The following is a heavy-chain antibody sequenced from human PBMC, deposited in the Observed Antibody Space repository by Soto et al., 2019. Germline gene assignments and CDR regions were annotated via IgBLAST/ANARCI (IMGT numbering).Heavy chain of an antibody. CDR1: GYTLTYYW. CDR3: VRHYGGSTTGIDY. D-gene: IGHD4-17*01. V-gene: IGHV5-51*01. J-gene: IGHJ4*01. Sequence: GESLKISCEGSGYTLTYYWIGWVRQMPGKGLEWMGVTYPFDSDTRYSPSFQGRVTISAGQSTNTAYLELSRLQASDTAIYYCVRHYGGSTTGIDYWGQGTLVTVSS. CDR2: TYPFDSDT.